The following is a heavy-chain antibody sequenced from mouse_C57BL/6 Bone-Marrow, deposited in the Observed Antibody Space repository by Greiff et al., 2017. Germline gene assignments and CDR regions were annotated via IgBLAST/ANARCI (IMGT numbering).Heavy chain of an antibody. CDR3: AKGGIYYCWYFDV. CDR2: IYPGGGYT. Sequence: VQLQQSGAELVRPGTSVKMSCKASGYTFTNYWIGWAKQRPGHGLEWIGDIYPGGGYTNYNEKFKGKATLTADKSSSTAYMQFSSLTSEDSAIYYCAKGGIYYCWYFDVWGTGTTVTVSS. J-gene: IGHJ1*03. D-gene: IGHD1-1*01. V-gene: IGHV1-63*01. CDR1: GYTFTNYW.